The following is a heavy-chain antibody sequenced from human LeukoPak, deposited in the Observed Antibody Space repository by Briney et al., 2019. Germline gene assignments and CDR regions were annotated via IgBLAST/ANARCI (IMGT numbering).Heavy chain of an antibody. CDR3: VRIPNTAGFPNWFDP. Sequence: GGSLRLSCAGSGFTFSTHTMNWVRQAPGRGLEWVSSISANSDDVYYADSAKGRFTISRDNAKTSLYLQMNSLRTEDTAVYYCVRIPNTAGFPNWFDPWGQGTLVTVSS. V-gene: IGHV3-21*01. CDR2: ISANSDDV. CDR1: GFTFSTHT. J-gene: IGHJ5*02. D-gene: IGHD2-2*02.